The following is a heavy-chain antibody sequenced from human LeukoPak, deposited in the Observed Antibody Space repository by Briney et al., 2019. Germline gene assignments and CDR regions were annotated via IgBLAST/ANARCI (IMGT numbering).Heavy chain of an antibody. CDR1: GYTFTGYY. D-gene: IGHD5-24*01. V-gene: IGHV1-2*02. CDR2: INPNSGGT. Sequence: ASVKVSCKPSGYTFTGYYMHWVRQAPGQGLEWMRWINPNSGGTNYAQKFQGRVTMTRDTSISTAYMELSTLRSDDTAVYYCAREGLVEMATIFDYWGQGTLVTVSS. CDR3: AREGLVEMATIFDY. J-gene: IGHJ4*02.